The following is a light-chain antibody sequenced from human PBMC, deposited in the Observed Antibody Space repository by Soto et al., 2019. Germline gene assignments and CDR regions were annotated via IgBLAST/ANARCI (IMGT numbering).Light chain of an antibody. CDR3: QQLINYPLP. J-gene: IGKJ4*01. Sequence: DIQLTQSPSFLSASVGDRVTITCRASQGISHYLAWYQQKPGKAPQLLINGASTLFSVVPSRFRGSGFGTEFSRTSSSLQPEDFGAYYCQQLINYPLPFGGGTKVEIK. CDR1: QGISHY. V-gene: IGKV1-9*01. CDR2: GAS.